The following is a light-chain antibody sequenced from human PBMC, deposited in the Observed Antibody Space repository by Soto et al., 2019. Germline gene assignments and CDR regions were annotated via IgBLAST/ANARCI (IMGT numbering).Light chain of an antibody. CDR2: GNR. CDR1: SSNIGAGYD. CDR3: QSYDSSLSVWV. Sequence: QLVLTQPPSVSGAPGQRVTISCTGSSSNIGAGYDVHWYQQLPGTAPKLLIYGNRYRPSGVPDRVSGSKSATSASLAITGLQAEDEADYYCQSYDSSLSVWVFGGGTQLTVL. V-gene: IGLV1-40*01. J-gene: IGLJ3*02.